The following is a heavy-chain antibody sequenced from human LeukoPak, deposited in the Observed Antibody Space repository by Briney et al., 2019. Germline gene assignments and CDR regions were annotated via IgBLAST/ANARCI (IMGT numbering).Heavy chain of an antibody. J-gene: IGHJ6*03. D-gene: IGHD3-10*01. CDR1: GFTFSSSS. Sequence: GGSLRLSCAASGFTFSSSSMNWVRQAPGKVLEWVSSISSRGSYIYYADSVKGRFTISRDNAENSLYLQMNSLRAEDMAVYYCARVDYGSGSYGYYYYYYMDVWGKGTTVTISS. V-gene: IGHV3-21*01. CDR3: ARVDYGSGSYGYYYYYYMDV. CDR2: ISSRGSYI.